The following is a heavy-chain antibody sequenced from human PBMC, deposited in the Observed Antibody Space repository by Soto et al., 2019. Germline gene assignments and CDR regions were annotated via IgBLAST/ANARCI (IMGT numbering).Heavy chain of an antibody. CDR3: ARDRGGYERIDY. CDR2: IYYSGST. J-gene: IGHJ4*02. V-gene: IGHV4-30-4*01. D-gene: IGHD5-12*01. CDR1: GGSISSGDSY. Sequence: QVQLQESGPGLVKPSQTLSLTCTVSGGSISSGDSYWSWIRQPPGKGLEWIGYIYYSGSTYYNPSLNSRVTIAVDTSKNQFSLKLSSVTAADTAVYDCARDRGGYERIDYWGQGTLVTVSS.